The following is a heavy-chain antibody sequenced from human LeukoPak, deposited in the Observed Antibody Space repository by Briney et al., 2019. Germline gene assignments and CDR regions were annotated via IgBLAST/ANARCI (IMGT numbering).Heavy chain of an antibody. CDR3: AKDRMVRGVIDDY. CDR1: GFTFSSYV. V-gene: IGHV3-23*01. CDR2: ISGSGGST. Sequence: GGSLRLSCAASGFTFSSYVMTWVRQAPGKGLEWVSAISGSGGSTYYADSVKGRFTISRDNSKNTLYLQMNSLRAGDTAVYYCAKDRMVRGVIDDYWGQGTLVTVSS. J-gene: IGHJ4*02. D-gene: IGHD3-10*01.